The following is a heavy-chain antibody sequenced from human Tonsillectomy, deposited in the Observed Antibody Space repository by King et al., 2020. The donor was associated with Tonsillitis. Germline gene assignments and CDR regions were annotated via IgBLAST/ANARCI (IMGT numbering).Heavy chain of an antibody. CDR2: VYNSGST. V-gene: IGHV4-39*01. CDR3: ARRGYAYGNWFDH. J-gene: IGHJ5*02. CDR1: GGSISSSNHY. D-gene: IGHD5-18*01. Sequence: QLQESGPGLVKPSETLSLTCTVSGGSISSSNHYWGWIRQPPGKGLGWIASVYNSGSTYYNPSLKSRVTISVDSSKKQFSLKLSSVTGADTAVYYCARRGYAYGNWFDHWGQGTLVTVSS.